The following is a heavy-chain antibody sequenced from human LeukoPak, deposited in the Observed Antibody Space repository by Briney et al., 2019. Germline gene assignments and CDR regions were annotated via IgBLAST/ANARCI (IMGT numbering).Heavy chain of an antibody. V-gene: IGHV4-4*01. J-gene: IGHJ4*02. CDR1: TDSITSNW. CDR2: VHKSGST. CDR3: AKEIVGAPTPGAY. Sequence: PSETLSLTCAVSTDSITSNWWSWVRQPPGKRLEWIGEVHKSGSTNYYPSLQSRVTISIDKSKNQIALELTSVTAADTAVYCCAKEIVGAPTPGAYWGQGILVTVSS. D-gene: IGHD1-26*01.